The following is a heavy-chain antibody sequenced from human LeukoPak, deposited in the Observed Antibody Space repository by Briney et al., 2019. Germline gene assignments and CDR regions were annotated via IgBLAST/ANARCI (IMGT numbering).Heavy chain of an antibody. D-gene: IGHD2-8*01. CDR1: GGSVSSGSYY. Sequence: PSETLSLTCTVSGGSVSSGSYYWGWIRQPPGKGLEWIGNIYYSGSTYYNPSLKSRVTISVDTSKKQFSLKLSSVTAADTAMYYCARRYCTNGVCYRSAFDIWGQGTMVTVSS. J-gene: IGHJ3*02. CDR3: ARRYCTNGVCYRSAFDI. CDR2: IYYSGST. V-gene: IGHV4-39*01.